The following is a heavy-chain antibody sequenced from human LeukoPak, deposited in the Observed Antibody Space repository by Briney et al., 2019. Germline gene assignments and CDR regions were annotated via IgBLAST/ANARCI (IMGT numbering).Heavy chain of an antibody. CDR2: IYYSGTS. V-gene: IGHV4-39*07. CDR1: SGSISNGGYY. CDR3: ARAVMVAVAGGRFDY. Sequence: SETLSLTCTVSSGSISNGGYYWVWIRQPPGKGLEWIGSIYYSGTSYYNPSLTSRLTISVDTPNNQFSLKLTSVTAADTAVYYCARAVMVAVAGGRFDYWGQGTLVTVSS. J-gene: IGHJ4*02. D-gene: IGHD6-19*01.